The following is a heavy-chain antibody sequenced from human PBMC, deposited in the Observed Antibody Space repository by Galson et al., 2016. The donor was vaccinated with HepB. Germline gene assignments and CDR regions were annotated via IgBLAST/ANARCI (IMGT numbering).Heavy chain of an antibody. J-gene: IGHJ6*02. V-gene: IGHV3-23*01. CDR3: AKAATPVFYYHGMDV. CDR1: EFTFSSYA. CDR2: IDSSGHST. Sequence: SLRLSCAASEFTFSSYAMSWVRQAPGKGLEWVSAIDSSGHSTYYTDSVTGRVTITRDKSKNTLYLQMNSLRYEDTAVYYCAKAATPVFYYHGMDVWGQGTTVTVSS.